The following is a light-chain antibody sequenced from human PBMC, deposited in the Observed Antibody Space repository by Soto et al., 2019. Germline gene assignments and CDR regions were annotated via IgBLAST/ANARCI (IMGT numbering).Light chain of an antibody. CDR3: NQYNGYSTWT. V-gene: IGKV1-5*01. J-gene: IGKJ1*01. CDR1: QSISRW. Sequence: DIQLTKSPSTLSASVGDRVTIACRASQSISRWLAWYQQKPGKAQKVLIWDASTLHSGVPSRFSGSASRTQFTLTISILQPDDFATYYVNQYNGYSTWTFGQGTIVEVK. CDR2: DAS.